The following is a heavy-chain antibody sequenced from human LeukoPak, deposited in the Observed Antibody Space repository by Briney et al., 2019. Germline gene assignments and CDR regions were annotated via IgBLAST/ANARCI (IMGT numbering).Heavy chain of an antibody. J-gene: IGHJ6*03. D-gene: IGHD4-17*01. CDR1: GFTFSGSA. V-gene: IGHV3-73*01. Sequence: PGGSLKLSCAASGFTFSGSAMHWVRQASGKGLERVGRIRSKANSYATAYAASVKGRFTISRDDSKNTAYLQMNSLKTEDTAVYYCTRSDYAPIHYYYYYMDVWGKGTTVTVSS. CDR3: TRSDYAPIHYYYYYMDV. CDR2: IRSKANSYAT.